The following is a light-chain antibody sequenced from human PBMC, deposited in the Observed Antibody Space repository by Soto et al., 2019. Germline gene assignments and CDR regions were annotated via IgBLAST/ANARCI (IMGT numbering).Light chain of an antibody. Sequence: EVVLTQSPDTLSLPPVERATLSCMASQSVSTYLAWYQQRPGQAPRLLIYDASYRATDIPPRFSGSGSGTDFTLTISSLEPEDFAVYYCQQRRSWPPTITFGQGTRLEIK. CDR3: QQRRSWPPTIT. J-gene: IGKJ5*01. CDR2: DAS. V-gene: IGKV3-11*01. CDR1: QSVSTY.